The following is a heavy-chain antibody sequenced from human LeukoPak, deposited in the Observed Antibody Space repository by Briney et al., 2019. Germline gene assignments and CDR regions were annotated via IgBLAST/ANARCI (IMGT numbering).Heavy chain of an antibody. CDR1: GSRFTNYW. J-gene: IGHJ4*02. D-gene: IGHD1-1*01. Sequence: GASLKISSKASGSRFTNYWIGWVRQLAGKGLEWMGMIIPGDTNIAYSPSFQGQVTISADRSNNTPYLQWSSLKGSDTAMYYCARPRRAERDEDFWGQGTLVTVSS. CDR3: ARPRRAERDEDF. CDR2: IIPGDTNI. V-gene: IGHV5-51*01.